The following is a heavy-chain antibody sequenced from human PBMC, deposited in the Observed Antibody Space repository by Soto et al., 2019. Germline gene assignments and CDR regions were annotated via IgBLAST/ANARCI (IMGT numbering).Heavy chain of an antibody. CDR2: IIPIFGTA. J-gene: IGHJ6*02. D-gene: IGHD6-25*01. V-gene: IGHV1-69*06. CDR1: GGTFSSYA. CDR3: ASDRGVVAAVVGYYGMDV. Sequence: SVKVSCKASGGTFSSYAISWVRQAPGQGLEWMGGIIPIFGTANYAQKFQGRVTITADKSTSTAYMELSSLRSEDTAVYYCASDRGVVAAVVGYYGMDVWGQGTTVTVSS.